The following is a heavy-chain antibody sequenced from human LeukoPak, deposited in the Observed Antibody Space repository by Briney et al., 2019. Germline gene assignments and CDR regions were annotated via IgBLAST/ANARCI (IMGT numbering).Heavy chain of an antibody. D-gene: IGHD4-17*01. J-gene: IGHJ6*03. V-gene: IGHV3-48*04. Sequence: GGSLRLFCAASGFSFSTCMNWVRQAPGKGLEWVSYISSSSSTIYYADSVKGRFTMSRDNAKNSLSLQMNSLRAEDTAVYYCARGATVWARMDVWGKGTTVTVSS. CDR3: ARGATVWARMDV. CDR2: ISSSSSTI. CDR1: GFSFSTC.